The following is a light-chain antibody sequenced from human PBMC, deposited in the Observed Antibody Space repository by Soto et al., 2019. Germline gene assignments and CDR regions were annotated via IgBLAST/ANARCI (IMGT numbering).Light chain of an antibody. V-gene: IGLV1-44*01. J-gene: IGLJ1*01. Sequence: QSVLTQPPSASGTPGQRVTISCSGSSSNIGSNTVNWYQQLPGTAPKLLIYSNNQRPSGVPDRFSGSKSGTSASLAISGLQSEDDADYYCAAWDDSLMCCYVFGTVTVVTVL. CDR2: SNN. CDR1: SSNIGSNT. CDR3: AAWDDSLMCCYV.